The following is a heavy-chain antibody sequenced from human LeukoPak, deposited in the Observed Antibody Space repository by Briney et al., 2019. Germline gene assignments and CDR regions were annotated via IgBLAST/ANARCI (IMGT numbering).Heavy chain of an antibody. CDR1: GGTFSSYA. D-gene: IGHD6-6*01. J-gene: IGHJ4*02. CDR3: ARDLGYSSSSGGYFDY. Sequence: SVKVSCKASGGTFSSYAISWVRQAPGQGLEWMGRIIPILGIANYAQKLQGRVTMTTDTSTSTAYMELRSLRSDDTAVYYCARDLGYSSSSGGYFDYWGQGTLVTVSS. CDR2: IIPILGIA. V-gene: IGHV1-69*04.